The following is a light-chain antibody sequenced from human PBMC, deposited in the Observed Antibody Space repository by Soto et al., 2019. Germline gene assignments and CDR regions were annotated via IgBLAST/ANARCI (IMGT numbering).Light chain of an antibody. J-gene: IGLJ2*01. Sequence: QSALTQPASVSGSPGQSITISCTGTSSDVGGYNFVSWYQQHPGKAPKLVIYDVSNRPSGVSNRFSGSKSGNTASLTIFGLQTEDEADYYCNSYTSSHVVFGGGTKVTVL. CDR1: SSDVGGYNF. V-gene: IGLV2-14*01. CDR2: DVS. CDR3: NSYTSSHVV.